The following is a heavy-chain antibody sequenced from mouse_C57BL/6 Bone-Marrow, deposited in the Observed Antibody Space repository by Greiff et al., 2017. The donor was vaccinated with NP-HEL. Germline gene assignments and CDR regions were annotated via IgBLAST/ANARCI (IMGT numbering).Heavy chain of an antibody. J-gene: IGHJ4*01. Sequence: EVQVVESEGGLVQPGSSLKLSCTASGFTFSDYYMAWVRQVPEKGLEWVANINNDGSSTYYLDSLKSRFIISRDNAKNILYLQMSSLKSEDTATYYCARDRGHYYGSSYYAMDYWGQGTSVTVSS. CDR1: GFTFSDYY. D-gene: IGHD1-1*01. CDR2: INNDGSST. CDR3: ARDRGHYYGSSYYAMDY. V-gene: IGHV5-16*01.